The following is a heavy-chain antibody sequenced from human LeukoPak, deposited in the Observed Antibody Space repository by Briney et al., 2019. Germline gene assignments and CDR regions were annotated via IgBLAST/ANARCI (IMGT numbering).Heavy chain of an antibody. CDR3: ARETTVVTSGIYYYYGMDV. CDR1: GYTFTGYY. J-gene: IGHJ6*02. Sequence: ASVKVSCKASGYTFTGYYMHWVRQAPGQGLEWMGWINPNSGGTNYAQKFQGRVTMTRDTSISTAYMELSRLRSDDTAVYYCARETTVVTSGIYYYYGMDVWGQGTTVTVS. V-gene: IGHV1-2*02. CDR2: INPNSGGT. D-gene: IGHD4-23*01.